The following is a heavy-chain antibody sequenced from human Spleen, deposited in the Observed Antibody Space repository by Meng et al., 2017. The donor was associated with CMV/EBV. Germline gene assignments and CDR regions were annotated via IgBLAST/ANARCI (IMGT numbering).Heavy chain of an antibody. D-gene: IGHD2-2*01. J-gene: IGHJ6*02. CDR2: IDPNSGGT. Sequence: ASVKVSCKASGYTFTGYYMHWVRQAPGQGLEWMGWIDPNSGGTNYAQKFQGRVTMTRDTPISTAYMELSRLRSDDTAVYYCARIPSDCSSTSCYYYYGMDVWGQGTTVTVSS. CDR3: ARIPSDCSSTSCYYYYGMDV. CDR1: GYTFTGYY. V-gene: IGHV1-2*02.